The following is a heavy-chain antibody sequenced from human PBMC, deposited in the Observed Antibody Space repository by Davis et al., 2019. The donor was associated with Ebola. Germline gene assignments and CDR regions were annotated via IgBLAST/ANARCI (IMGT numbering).Heavy chain of an antibody. J-gene: IGHJ4*02. CDR3: AGEQRGVIIQAPDY. V-gene: IGHV1-2*06. CDR2: INPNSGGT. Sequence: SVPVSRMASGYTFIGYYMHCLRQASGQGLEWMGRINPNSGGTNYAQKFQGRVTMTRDTSISTAYMELSRLRSDDTAVYYCAGEQRGVIIQAPDYWGQGTLVTVSS. CDR1: GYTFIGYY. D-gene: IGHD3-10*01.